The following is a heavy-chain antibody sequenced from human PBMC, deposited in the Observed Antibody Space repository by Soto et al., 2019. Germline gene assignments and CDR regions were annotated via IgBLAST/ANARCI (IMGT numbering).Heavy chain of an antibody. V-gene: IGHV3-21*02. Sequence: EVQLVESGGGLVQPGGSLRLSCAASGITFSTYSMNWVRQVPGKGLEWLSSISSSGAYIYYAASVKGRFTISRDNAQNSLYLQMDRLRADDTAVYYCASPQTTMVTDWYFDLWGRGTLVTVSS. J-gene: IGHJ2*01. CDR2: ISSSGAYI. CDR1: GITFSTYS. CDR3: ASPQTTMVTDWYFDL. D-gene: IGHD5-18*01.